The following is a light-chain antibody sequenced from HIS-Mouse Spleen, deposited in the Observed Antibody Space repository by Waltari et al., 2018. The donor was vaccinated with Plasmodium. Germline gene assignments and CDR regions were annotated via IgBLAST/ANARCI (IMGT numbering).Light chain of an antibody. CDR2: QDS. CDR3: QAWDSSTVV. J-gene: IGLJ2*01. CDR1: KLGDKY. V-gene: IGLV3-1*01. Sequence: SYELTQPPSVSVSPGQTASITCSGDKLGDKYACWYQQKPAQSPVLVIDQDSKRPSGSPQRFSGSKPGNTATLTIRGTQAMDEADYYCQAWDSSTVVFGGGTKLTVL.